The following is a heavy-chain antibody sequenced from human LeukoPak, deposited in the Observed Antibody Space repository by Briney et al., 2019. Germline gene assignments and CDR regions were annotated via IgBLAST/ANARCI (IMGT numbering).Heavy chain of an antibody. CDR2: IYYSGST. CDR3: ARAVAGILANYYYYGVDV. CDR1: GGSLSSSSYY. Sequence: SETLSLTCTVSGGSLSSSSYYWGWIRQPPGKGLEWIGSIYYSGSTYYNPSLKSRVTISVDTSKNQFSLKLSSVTAADTAVYYCARAVAGILANYYYYGVDVWGQGTTVTVSS. J-gene: IGHJ6*02. V-gene: IGHV4-39*01. D-gene: IGHD6-19*01.